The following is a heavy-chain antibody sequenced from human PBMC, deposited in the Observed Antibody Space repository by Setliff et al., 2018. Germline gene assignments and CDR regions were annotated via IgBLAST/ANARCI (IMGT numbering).Heavy chain of an antibody. Sequence: SETLSLTCAVSGYSISSGYYWGWIRQPPGKGLEWIGRIYTSGSTYYNPSLKSRVTISVDTSKNQFSLKLSSVTAADTAVYYCARDGGEYWGQGTLVTVSS. D-gene: IGHD3-16*01. CDR1: GYSISSGYY. CDR3: ARDGGEY. J-gene: IGHJ4*02. CDR2: IYTSGST. V-gene: IGHV4-38-2*02.